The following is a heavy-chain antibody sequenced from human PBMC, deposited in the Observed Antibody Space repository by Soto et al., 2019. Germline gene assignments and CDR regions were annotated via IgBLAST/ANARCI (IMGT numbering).Heavy chain of an antibody. J-gene: IGHJ4*02. D-gene: IGHD3-22*01. V-gene: IGHV3-48*02. CDR2: ISSSSCTF. Sequence: GGSLRLSCAASGFTFSTYKMNWVRQAPGKGLEWVSYISSSSCTFYYADSVKGRFTISRDNAKNSLYLQMNSLRDEDTAVYYCARDPYDYDDTSGYYRHWGQGTLVTVSS. CDR1: GFTFSTYK. CDR3: ARDPYDYDDTSGYYRH.